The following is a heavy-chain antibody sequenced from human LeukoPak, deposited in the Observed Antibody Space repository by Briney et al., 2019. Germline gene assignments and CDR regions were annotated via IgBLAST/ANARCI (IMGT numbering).Heavy chain of an antibody. CDR2: ISYDGSNK. CDR1: GFTFSSYG. D-gene: IGHD3-22*01. Sequence: TGGSLRLSCAASGFTFSSYGMHWVRQAPGKGLEWVAVISYDGSNKYYADSVKGRFTISRDNSKNTLYLQMNSLRAEDTAVYYCAREGPARLKGSGYYHYWGQGTLVTVSS. J-gene: IGHJ4*02. V-gene: IGHV3-30*03. CDR3: AREGPARLKGSGYYHY.